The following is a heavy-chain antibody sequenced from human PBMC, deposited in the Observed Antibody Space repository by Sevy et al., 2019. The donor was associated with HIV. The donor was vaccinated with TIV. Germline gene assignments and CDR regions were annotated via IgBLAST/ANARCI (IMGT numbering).Heavy chain of an antibody. D-gene: IGHD5-18*01. V-gene: IGHV3-48*02. CDR2: ISSGSRSK. J-gene: IGHJ4*02. CDR1: GFAFSSYT. Sequence: GGCLRLSCAASGFAFSSYTMNWVRQAPGKGLEWVSYISSGSRSKYYADSVKGRFTISRDNAKNLVYMHMNSLRDEDTAVYYCARDSAETAALDFWGQGTLVTVSS. CDR3: ARDSAETAALDF.